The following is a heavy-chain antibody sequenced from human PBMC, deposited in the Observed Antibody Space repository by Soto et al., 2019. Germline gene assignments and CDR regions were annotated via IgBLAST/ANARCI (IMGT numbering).Heavy chain of an antibody. J-gene: IGHJ4*02. Sequence: PSETLSLTCTVSGGSISSYYWSWIRQPPGKGLEWIGYIYYSGSTNYNPSLKSRVTISVDTSKNQFSLKLSSVTAADTAVYYCATTYYDSSGSIRFAYWGQGTLVTVSS. D-gene: IGHD3-22*01. V-gene: IGHV4-59*08. CDR2: IYYSGST. CDR3: ATTYYDSSGSIRFAY. CDR1: GGSISSYY.